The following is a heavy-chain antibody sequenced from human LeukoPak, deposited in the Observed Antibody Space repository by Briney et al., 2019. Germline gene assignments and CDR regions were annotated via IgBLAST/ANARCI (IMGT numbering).Heavy chain of an antibody. J-gene: IGHJ3*02. Sequence: GGSLRLSCAASGFTFSTYWMHWVRQAPGKGLVWVSRVSGDGSATTYADSMKGRFTVSRDNAKNTLYLQLSSLRAEDTALYYCARSTGGPASTWAFDIWGQGTMVTVSS. CDR2: VSGDGSAT. D-gene: IGHD6-13*01. CDR1: GFTFSTYW. V-gene: IGHV3-74*01. CDR3: ARSTGGPASTWAFDI.